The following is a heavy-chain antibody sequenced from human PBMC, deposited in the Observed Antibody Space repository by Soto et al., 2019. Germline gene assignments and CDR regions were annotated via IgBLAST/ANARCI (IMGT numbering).Heavy chain of an antibody. V-gene: IGHV3-15*01. D-gene: IGHD2-2*01. CDR3: TTGARVPHYGMDV. CDR2: IKSKTDGGTT. J-gene: IGHJ6*02. CDR1: GFTFSNAW. Sequence: AGGSLRLSCAASGFTFSNAWMSWVRQAPGKGLEWVGRIKSKTDGGTTDYAAPVKGRFTISRDDSKNTLYLQMNSLKTEDTAVYYCTTGARVPHYGMDVWGQGTTVTVSS.